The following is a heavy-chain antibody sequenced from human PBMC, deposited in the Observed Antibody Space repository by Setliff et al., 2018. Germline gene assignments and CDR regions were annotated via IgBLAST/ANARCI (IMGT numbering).Heavy chain of an antibody. CDR1: GFTFRSYE. J-gene: IGHJ4*02. CDR2: INSGGSKV. V-gene: IGHV3-48*03. CDR3: ARTCSGSGCYAGLES. D-gene: IGHD2-15*01. Sequence: HPGGSLRLSCAASGFTFRSYEMNWVRQTPGKGLEWVSYINSGGSKVYYADSVKGRFTISRDNAKNTLYLQMNSLRPDDTAVYYCARTCSGSGCYAGLESWGQGTPVTVSS.